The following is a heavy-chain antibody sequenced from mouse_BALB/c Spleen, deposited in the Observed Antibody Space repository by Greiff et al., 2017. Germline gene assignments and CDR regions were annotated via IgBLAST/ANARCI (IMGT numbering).Heavy chain of an antibody. D-gene: IGHD1-1*01. CDR3: ARGDYGSSYHWYFDV. CDR2: INPYNDGT. Sequence: VQLKQSGPELVKPGASVKMSCKASGYTFTSYVMHWVKQKPGQGLEWIGYINPYNDGTKYNEKFKGKATLTSDKSSSTAYMELSSLTSEDSAVYYCARGDYGSSYHWYFDVWGAGTTVTVSS. V-gene: IGHV1-14*01. CDR1: GYTFTSYV. J-gene: IGHJ1*01.